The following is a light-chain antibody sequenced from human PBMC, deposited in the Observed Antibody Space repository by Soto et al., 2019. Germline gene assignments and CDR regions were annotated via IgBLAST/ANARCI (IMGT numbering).Light chain of an antibody. CDR1: QSISSW. Sequence: GDRVTITCRASQSISSWLAWYQQKPGKAPKLLIYDASSLESGVPSRFSGSGSGTDFTLTISSLQPEDIATYYCQQYENLPTFGQGTRLEIK. CDR3: QQYENLPT. J-gene: IGKJ5*01. V-gene: IGKV1-5*01. CDR2: DAS.